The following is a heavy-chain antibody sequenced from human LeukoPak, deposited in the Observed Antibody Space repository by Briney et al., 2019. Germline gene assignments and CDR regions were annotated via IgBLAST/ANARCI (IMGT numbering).Heavy chain of an antibody. CDR3: ARQVAVADMDV. CDR1: GSTFTNYW. J-gene: IGHJ6*02. Sequence: GESLQISRKGSGSTFTNYWIGWVRQLPGKGLEWMGIIYPADSDTRYSPSFQGQVTISADKSISTAYLQWSSLKASDTAIYYCARQVAVADMDVWGQGTTVTVSS. CDR2: IYPADSDT. V-gene: IGHV5-51*01. D-gene: IGHD6-19*01.